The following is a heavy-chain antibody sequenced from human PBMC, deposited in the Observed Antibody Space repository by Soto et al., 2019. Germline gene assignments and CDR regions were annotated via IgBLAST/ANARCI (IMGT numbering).Heavy chain of an antibody. CDR1: GFTFTNYS. D-gene: IGHD2-15*01. V-gene: IGHV3-21*01. J-gene: IGHJ3*02. CDR3: AMVAIAVRPVGGLDAFDI. CDR2: ISSSSTYI. Sequence: EVQLVESGGGLVKPGGSLRLSCAASGFTFTNYSMNWVRQAPGKGLEWVSSISSSSTYIYYADSVKGRFTISRDNAKNSLYLQMNSLRAEDTAVYFCAMVAIAVRPVGGLDAFDIWGQGTMVTVSS.